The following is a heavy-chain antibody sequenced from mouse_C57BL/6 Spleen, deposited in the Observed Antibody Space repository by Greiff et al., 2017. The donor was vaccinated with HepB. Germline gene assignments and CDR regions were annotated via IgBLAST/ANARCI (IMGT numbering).Heavy chain of an antibody. Sequence: VQLQQSGAELVRPGTSVKVSCKASGYAFTNYLIEWVKQRPGQGLEWIGVINPGSGGTNYNEKFKGKATLTADKSSSTAYMQLSSLTSEDSAVYFCARKGDDYLYYYAMDYWGQGTSVTVSS. CDR2: INPGSGGT. CDR1: GYAFTNYL. CDR3: ARKGDDYLYYYAMDY. J-gene: IGHJ4*01. D-gene: IGHD2-4*01. V-gene: IGHV1-54*01.